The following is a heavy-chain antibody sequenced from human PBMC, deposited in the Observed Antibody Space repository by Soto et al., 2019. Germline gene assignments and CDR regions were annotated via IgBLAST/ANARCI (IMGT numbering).Heavy chain of an antibody. J-gene: IGHJ6*02. CDR1: GYTFTSYG. D-gene: IGHD6-13*01. V-gene: IGHV1-18*01. CDR3: ARGRIAAAGIYYYYYGMDV. Sequence: ASVKVSCKASGYTFTSYGISWVRQAPGQGLEWMGWISAYNGNTNYAQKLQGRVTMTTDTSTSTAYMELRSLRSDDTAVYYCARGRIAAAGIYYYYYGMDVWGQGTTVTVSS. CDR2: ISAYNGNT.